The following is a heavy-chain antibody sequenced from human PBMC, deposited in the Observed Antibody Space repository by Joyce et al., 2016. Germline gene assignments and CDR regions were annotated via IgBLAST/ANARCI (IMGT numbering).Heavy chain of an antibody. D-gene: IGHD5-24*01. CDR1: GFTFSGYW. Sequence: EVQLVESGGGLVQPGGSLRLSCAASGFTFSGYWMSWVRQAPGKGLEWVANINQDGSEKYYVDSLKGRFTISRDNAKNSLYLQMNSLRAEDTAVYYCARDPRDGYNPSFDYWGQGTLVTVSS. V-gene: IGHV3-7*01. CDR2: INQDGSEK. CDR3: ARDPRDGYNPSFDY. J-gene: IGHJ4*02.